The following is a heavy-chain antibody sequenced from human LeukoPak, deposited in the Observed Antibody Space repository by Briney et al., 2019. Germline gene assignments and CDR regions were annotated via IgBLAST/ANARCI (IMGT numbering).Heavy chain of an antibody. D-gene: IGHD4-11*01. CDR2: ISGSGDTT. CDR1: TFTFSSYS. J-gene: IGHJ3*02. V-gene: IGHV3-48*01. CDR3: ARGNTVKAKNDAFDI. Sequence: GGSLRLSCAASTFTFSSYSMNWVRQAPGKGLEWVSYISGSGDTTYYADSVKGRFTISRDNAKSSLSLQMNSLRAEDTAVYYCARGNTVKAKNDAFDIWGQGTMVTVSS.